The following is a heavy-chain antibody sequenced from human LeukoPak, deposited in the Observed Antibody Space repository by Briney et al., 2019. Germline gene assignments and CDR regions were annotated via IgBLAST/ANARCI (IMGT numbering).Heavy chain of an antibody. CDR2: IYYSGST. Sequence: SETLSLTCTVSRGCISSSSYYWGWIRQPPGKGLEWIGSIYYSGSTYYNPSLKSRVTISVDTSKNQFSLKLSSVTAADTAVYYCSQGIYCSGGSCYPNNWFDPWGQGTLVTVSS. V-gene: IGHV4-39*07. J-gene: IGHJ5*02. D-gene: IGHD2-15*01. CDR3: SQGIYCSGGSCYPNNWFDP. CDR1: RGCISSSSYY.